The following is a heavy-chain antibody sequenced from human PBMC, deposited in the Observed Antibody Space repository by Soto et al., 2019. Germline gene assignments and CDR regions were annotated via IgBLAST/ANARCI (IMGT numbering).Heavy chain of an antibody. D-gene: IGHD2-15*01. CDR2: VKSKTEGGTV. J-gene: IGHJ4*02. Sequence: VQLVESGGGLVKPGGSLRLSCAASGFTFNNAWMSWVRQAPGKGLEWVGRVKSKTEGGTVDYAAPVKGRFSISRDDSANTLYVQMHSLKTEDTAVYYCAAMSGYSSVQFDHWGQGTLVTVSS. V-gene: IGHV3-15*01. CDR1: GFTFNNAW. CDR3: AAMSGYSSVQFDH.